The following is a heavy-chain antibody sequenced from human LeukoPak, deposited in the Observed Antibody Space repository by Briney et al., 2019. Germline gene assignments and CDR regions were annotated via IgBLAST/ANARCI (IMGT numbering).Heavy chain of an antibody. Sequence: PSETLSLTCTVSGGSISSYYWTWIRQPAGKGLEWIGRIYTSGSANYNPSLKSRVTMSVDTSKNQFSLKLSSVTAADTAVYYCARDRGSVPAAPYYYYFYMDVWGKGTTVPVSS. CDR1: GGSISSYY. CDR3: ARDRGSVPAAPYYYYFYMDV. V-gene: IGHV4-4*07. CDR2: IYTSGSA. D-gene: IGHD2-2*01. J-gene: IGHJ6*03.